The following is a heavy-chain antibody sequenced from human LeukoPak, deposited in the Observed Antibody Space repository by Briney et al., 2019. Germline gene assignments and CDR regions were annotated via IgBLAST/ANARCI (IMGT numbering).Heavy chain of an antibody. D-gene: IGHD2-21*02. CDR2: IYTDGST. J-gene: IGHJ6*04. Sequence: PGGSLRLSCAASGFTVSTNYMSWVRPAPGKGLEWVSVIYTDGSTHYADSVKGRFTISRDNSKNALYLQMNSLRAEDTAVYYCARDREVVPAMAQMDVWGKGTTVTVSS. V-gene: IGHV3-53*01. CDR3: ARDREVVPAMAQMDV. CDR1: GFTVSTNY.